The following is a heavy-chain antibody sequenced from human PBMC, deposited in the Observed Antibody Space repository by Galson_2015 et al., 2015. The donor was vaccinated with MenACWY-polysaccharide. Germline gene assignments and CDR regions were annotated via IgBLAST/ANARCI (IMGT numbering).Heavy chain of an antibody. J-gene: IGHJ6*02. Sequence: SLRLSCAASGFTFSSHQMNWVRQAPGKGLEWVSYISSSGSYIQYADSVKGRFTISRDNAKNSLYLQMNSLRAEDTAVYYCARDGTTVTTNYHYGMDVWGQGTMVTVSS. V-gene: IGHV3-48*03. CDR1: GFTFSSHQ. CDR2: ISSSGSYI. CDR3: ARDGTTVTTNYHYGMDV. D-gene: IGHD4-17*01.